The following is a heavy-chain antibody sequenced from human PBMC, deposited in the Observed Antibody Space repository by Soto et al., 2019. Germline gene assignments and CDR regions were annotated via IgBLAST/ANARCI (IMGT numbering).Heavy chain of an antibody. Sequence: PSETLSLTCTVSGGSISSGGYYWSWIRQHPGKGLEWIGYIYYSGSTYYNPSLKSRVTISVDTSKNQFSLKLSSVTAADTAAYYCARRGDVQTFDYWGQGTLVTVSS. CDR2: IYYSGST. D-gene: IGHD3-16*01. CDR1: GGSISSGGYY. V-gene: IGHV4-31*03. J-gene: IGHJ4*02. CDR3: ARRGDVQTFDY.